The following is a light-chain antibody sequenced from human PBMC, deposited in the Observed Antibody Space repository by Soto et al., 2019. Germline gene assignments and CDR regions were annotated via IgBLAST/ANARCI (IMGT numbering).Light chain of an antibody. CDR3: SSYATTNTVL. CDR1: SGDIGAFNY. J-gene: IGLJ2*01. V-gene: IGLV2-14*03. Sequence: QSALTQPASVSGSPGQTVTISCTGTSGDIGAFNYVSWYQQQRAKAPKLLFFDVADRPSGISSRFSGSKSGNTASLTISGLQPEDEAHYYCSSYATTNTVLFGGGTKLTVL. CDR2: DVA.